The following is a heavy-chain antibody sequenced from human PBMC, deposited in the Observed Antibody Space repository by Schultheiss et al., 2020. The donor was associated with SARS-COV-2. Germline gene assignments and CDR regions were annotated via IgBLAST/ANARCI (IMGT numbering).Heavy chain of an antibody. CDR2: IYYSGST. J-gene: IGHJ5*02. CDR1: GGSISSGGYY. CDR3: ARVVVVAHAPWFDP. V-gene: IGHV4-31*03. Sequence: SDTLSLTCTVSGGSISSGGYYWSWIRQHPGKGLEWIGYIYYSGSTYYNPSLKSRVTISVDTSKNQFSLKLSSVTAADTAVYYCARVVVVAHAPWFDPWGQGTLVTVSS. D-gene: IGHD2-15*01.